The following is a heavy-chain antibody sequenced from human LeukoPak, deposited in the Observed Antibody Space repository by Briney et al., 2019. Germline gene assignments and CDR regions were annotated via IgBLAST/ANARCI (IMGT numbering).Heavy chain of an antibody. D-gene: IGHD3-22*01. V-gene: IGHV1-69*01. Sequence: SVKVSCKASGGTFSSYAISWVRQAPGQGLEWMGGIIPIFGTANYAQKFQGRVTITADESTSTAYMELSGLRSEDTAVYYCARYDSSGYNSVFDYWGQGTLVTVSS. CDR1: GGTFSSYA. CDR2: IIPIFGTA. CDR3: ARYDSSGYNSVFDY. J-gene: IGHJ4*02.